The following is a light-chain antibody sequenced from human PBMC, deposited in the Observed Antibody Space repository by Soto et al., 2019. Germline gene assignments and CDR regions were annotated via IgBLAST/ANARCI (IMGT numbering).Light chain of an antibody. CDR1: QSLNGR. CDR2: DVS. Sequence: DIQMTQSPSTLSASMGARVTITCRASQSLNGRLAWYQQKPGRPPKLMIYDVSFLESGVQSRFSGSGSGTDFNLTISSLRPDDFATFYCQQYKVYPYTFGQGTRLDIK. V-gene: IGKV1-5*01. J-gene: IGKJ2*01. CDR3: QQYKVYPYT.